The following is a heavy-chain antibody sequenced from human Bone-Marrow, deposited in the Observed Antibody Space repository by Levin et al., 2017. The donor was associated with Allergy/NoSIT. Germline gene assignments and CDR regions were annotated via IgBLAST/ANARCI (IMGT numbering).Heavy chain of an antibody. Sequence: ASVKVSCKASGYFFIGYYIHWMRQAPGRGLEWMGWINPNTGVTKSAQKFQGRVTLTSDTSISTAYMDLTRLRIDDSGVYYCTRGAGTGYWGQGTLVAVSS. CDR1: GYFFIGYY. CDR3: TRGAGTGY. D-gene: IGHD6-19*01. CDR2: INPNTGVT. V-gene: IGHV1-2*02. J-gene: IGHJ4*02.